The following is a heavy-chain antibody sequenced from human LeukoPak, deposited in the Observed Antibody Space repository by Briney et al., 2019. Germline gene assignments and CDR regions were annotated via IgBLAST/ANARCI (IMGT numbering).Heavy chain of an antibody. CDR1: GGTFTSYG. Sequence: GSSVKVSCKASGGTFTSYGISWVRQAPGQGLEWMGWISAYNGNTNYAQKLQGRVTMTTDTSTSTAYMELRSLRSDDTAVYYCARAYPLELSGSHPYWGQGTLVTVSS. V-gene: IGHV1-18*01. CDR2: ISAYNGNT. J-gene: IGHJ4*02. D-gene: IGHD3-10*01. CDR3: ARAYPLELSGSHPY.